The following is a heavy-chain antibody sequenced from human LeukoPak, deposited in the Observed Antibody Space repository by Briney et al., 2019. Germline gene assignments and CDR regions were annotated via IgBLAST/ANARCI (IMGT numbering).Heavy chain of an antibody. CDR3: AKGPREKWLGHFDY. V-gene: IGHV3-9*01. J-gene: IGHJ4*02. D-gene: IGHD6-19*01. CDR1: GFIFHDYA. Sequence: GGSLRLSCAASGFIFHDYAMHWVRQVPGKGLEWVSRISWNSGDIGYADSVKGRFTISRDNAKNSLYLQMNSLRAEDTALYYCAKGPREKWLGHFDYWGQGTLVTVSS. CDR2: ISWNSGDI.